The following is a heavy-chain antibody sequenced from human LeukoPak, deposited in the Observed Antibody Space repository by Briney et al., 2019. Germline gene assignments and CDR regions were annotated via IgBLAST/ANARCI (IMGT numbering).Heavy chain of an antibody. CDR3: AKDRDSSGYYPRYYYGMDV. CDR1: GFTFSSYA. J-gene: IGHJ6*02. CDR2: ISGRGGST. V-gene: IGHV3-23*01. D-gene: IGHD3-22*01. Sequence: PGRSLRLASAASGFTFSSYAMSWVRQAPGKGLEWVSAISGRGGSTYYADSVKGRFTISRDNSKNTLYPQMNSLRAEDTAVYYCAKDRDSSGYYPRYYYGMDVWGQGTTVTVSS.